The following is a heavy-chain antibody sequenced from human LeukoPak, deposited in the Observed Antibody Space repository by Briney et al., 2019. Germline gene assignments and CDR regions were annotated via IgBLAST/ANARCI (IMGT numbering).Heavy chain of an antibody. J-gene: IGHJ4*02. CDR2: IYHSGNT. CDR1: GGSISSGDYS. D-gene: IGHD3-22*01. Sequence: PSQTLSLTCAVSGGSISSGDYSWSWIRQPPGKGLEWIGYIYHSGNTNYNPSRKIRVTISVDTSKNQVSLKQSSVTAGDRAVDYCERVFYDSSDYWGQGTLVTVSS. V-gene: IGHV4-30-2*01. CDR3: ERVFYDSSDY.